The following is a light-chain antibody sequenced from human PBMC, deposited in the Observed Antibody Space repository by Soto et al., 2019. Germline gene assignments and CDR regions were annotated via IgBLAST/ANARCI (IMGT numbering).Light chain of an antibody. Sequence: QSALTQPRSVSGSPGQSVTISCTGTSSDVGGYNYVSWYQHHPGKAPKLMIYDVSKRPSGVPDRFSGSKSGNTASLTISGLQAEDEADYYCCSYAGSYVFGIGTKLTVL. V-gene: IGLV2-11*01. J-gene: IGLJ1*01. CDR2: DVS. CDR1: SSDVGGYNY. CDR3: CSYAGSYV.